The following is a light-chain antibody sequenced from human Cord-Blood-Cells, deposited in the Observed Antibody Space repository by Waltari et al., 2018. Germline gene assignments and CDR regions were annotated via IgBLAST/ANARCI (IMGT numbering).Light chain of an antibody. V-gene: IGLV1-40*01. Sequence: QSVLTQPPSVSGAPGQRVTISCTGSSSNIGAGYDVHWYQQLPGPAPKPLIYGNSNRPSGVPDRFSGSKSGTSASLAITGLQAVDEADYYCQSYDSSLSGSVFGGGTKLTVL. CDR1: SSNIGAGYD. CDR3: QSYDSSLSGSV. J-gene: IGLJ2*01. CDR2: GNS.